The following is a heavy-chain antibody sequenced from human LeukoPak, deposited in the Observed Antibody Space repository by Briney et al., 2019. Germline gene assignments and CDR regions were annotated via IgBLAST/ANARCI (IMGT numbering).Heavy chain of an antibody. CDR3: ARGGPLAI. Sequence: GGSLRLSCAASGFTFSSYEMNWVRQAPGKGLEWVSYMSNSGSTRYYADSVKGRSTISRDNAKNSLYLQMNSLRAEDTAVYYCARGGPLAIWGQGTMVTVSS. CDR1: GFTFSSYE. J-gene: IGHJ3*02. V-gene: IGHV3-48*03. CDR2: MSNSGSTR. D-gene: IGHD3-16*01.